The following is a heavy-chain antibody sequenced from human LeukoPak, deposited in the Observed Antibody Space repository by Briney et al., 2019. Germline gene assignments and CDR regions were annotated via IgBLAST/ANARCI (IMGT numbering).Heavy chain of an antibody. J-gene: IGHJ4*02. CDR2: ISYDGNNE. CDR3: AKEVVPGTSRSFDY. Sequence: GGSLRLSCAASGFTFSSYNLHWVRQAPGKGLEWVAVISYDGNNEYYADSVKGRFTISRDTSKNTLYLQMNNLRAEDTAIYYCAKEVVPGTSRSFDYWGQGTLVTVSS. CDR1: GFTFSSYN. V-gene: IGHV3-30-3*01. D-gene: IGHD2-2*01.